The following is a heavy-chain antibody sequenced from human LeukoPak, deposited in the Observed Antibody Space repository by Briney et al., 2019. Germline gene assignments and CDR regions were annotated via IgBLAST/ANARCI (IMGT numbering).Heavy chain of an antibody. J-gene: IGHJ4*02. CDR2: ISSSGSTI. CDR3: ARGYCTSASCYPFDG. Sequence: GGSLRLSCGASGFTFSSFEMNWVRQAPGKGLEWVSYISSSGSTIYYADSVKGRFTISRDNAKNSLYLQMNSLRAEDTAVYYCARGYCTSASCYPFDGWGQGTLVTVSS. CDR1: GFTFSSFE. V-gene: IGHV3-48*03. D-gene: IGHD2-2*01.